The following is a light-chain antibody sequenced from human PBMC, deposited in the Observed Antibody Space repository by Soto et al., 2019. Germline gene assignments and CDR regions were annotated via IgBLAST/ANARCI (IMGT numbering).Light chain of an antibody. J-gene: IGKJ2*01. Sequence: EVVWSQSPGTLSFSPGERVTLSCRASQSLSNSYLAWYQQRPGQAPRLLIYGASSRATGIPDKFSGSGSGTDFTLTISRLEPEDFAVYFCQQYGSSPPYTFGQGTKLEIK. CDR2: GAS. V-gene: IGKV3-20*01. CDR3: QQYGSSPPYT. CDR1: QSLSNSY.